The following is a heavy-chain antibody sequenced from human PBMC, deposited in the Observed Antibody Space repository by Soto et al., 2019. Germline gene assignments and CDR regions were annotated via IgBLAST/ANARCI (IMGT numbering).Heavy chain of an antibody. Sequence: PSETLSLTCTVSGGSISSSSYYWGWIRQPPGKGLEWIGSIYYSGSTYYNPSLKSRVTISVDTSKNQFSLKLSSVTAADTAVYYCATEAYYDFWSATQHWLDLWGQGTMVT. CDR3: ATEAYYDFWSATQHWLDL. D-gene: IGHD3-3*01. J-gene: IGHJ5*02. V-gene: IGHV4-39*01. CDR1: GGSISSSSYY. CDR2: IYYSGST.